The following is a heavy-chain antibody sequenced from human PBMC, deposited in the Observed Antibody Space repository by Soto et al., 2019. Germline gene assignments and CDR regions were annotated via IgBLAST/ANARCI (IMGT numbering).Heavy chain of an antibody. Sequence: GGSLRLSCAASGFTFSSYAMHWVRQAPGKGLEWVAVISYDGSNKYYADSVKGRFTISRDNSKNTLYLQMNSLRAEDTAVYYCARGNVDTEHLTRFDPWGQGTLVTVSS. CDR3: ARGNVDTEHLTRFDP. V-gene: IGHV3-30-3*01. D-gene: IGHD5-18*01. CDR1: GFTFSSYA. J-gene: IGHJ5*02. CDR2: ISYDGSNK.